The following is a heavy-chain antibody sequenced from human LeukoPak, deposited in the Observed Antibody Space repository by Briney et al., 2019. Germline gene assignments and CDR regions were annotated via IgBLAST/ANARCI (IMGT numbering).Heavy chain of an antibody. J-gene: IGHJ3*02. Sequence: GGSLRLSCAASGFTFSNAWMNWVRQAPGKGLEWVGRIKTKTGGGTTDYAAPVKGRFTISRDDSKNTLFSQMNSLRTEDTAVYYCTTNDAFDIWGQGTMVTVSS. CDR3: TTNDAFDI. CDR1: GFTFSNAW. CDR2: IKTKTGGGTT. V-gene: IGHV3-15*01.